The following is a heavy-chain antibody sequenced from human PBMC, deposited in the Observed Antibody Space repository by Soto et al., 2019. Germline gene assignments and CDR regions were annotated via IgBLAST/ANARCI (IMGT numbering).Heavy chain of an antibody. D-gene: IGHD5-18*01. Sequence: SETLSLTCAVYGGSFSGYYWSWIRQPPGKGLEWIGEINHSGSTNYNPSLKSRVTISVDTSKNQFSLKLSSVTAADTAVYYCARSPSYGPHRWFDPWGQGTLVTVSS. CDR2: INHSGST. V-gene: IGHV4-34*01. CDR1: GGSFSGYY. CDR3: ARSPSYGPHRWFDP. J-gene: IGHJ5*02.